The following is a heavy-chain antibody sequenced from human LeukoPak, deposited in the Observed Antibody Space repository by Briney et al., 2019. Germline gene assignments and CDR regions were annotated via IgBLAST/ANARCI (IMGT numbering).Heavy chain of an antibody. CDR3: ASHLAARRPPYYYYYMDV. CDR2: IYTSGST. J-gene: IGHJ6*03. Sequence: SETLSLTCTVSGGSISSGSYYWSWIRQPAGKGLEWIGRIYTSGSTNYNPSLKSRVTISVDTSKNQFSLKLSSVTAADTAVYYYASHLAARRPPYYYYYMDVWGKGTTVTVSS. D-gene: IGHD6-6*01. V-gene: IGHV4-61*02. CDR1: GGSISSGSYY.